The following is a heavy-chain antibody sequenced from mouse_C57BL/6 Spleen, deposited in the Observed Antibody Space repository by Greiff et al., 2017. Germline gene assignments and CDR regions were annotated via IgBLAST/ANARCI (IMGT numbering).Heavy chain of an antibody. CDR2: INPGSGGT. V-gene: IGHV1-54*01. CDR3: ARSDFIAIAY. CDR1: GYAFTNYL. J-gene: IGHJ3*01. Sequence: VKLQQSGAELVRPGTSVKVSCKASGYAFTNYLIEWVKQRPGQGLEWIGVINPGSGGTNYNEKFKGKATLTADKSSSTAYMQLSSLTSEDSAVYFCARSDFIAIAYWGQGTLVTVSA. D-gene: IGHD1-2*01.